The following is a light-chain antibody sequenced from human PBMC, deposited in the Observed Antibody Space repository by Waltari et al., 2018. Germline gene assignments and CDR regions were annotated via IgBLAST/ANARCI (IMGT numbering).Light chain of an antibody. J-gene: IGLJ2*01. CDR3: CAFAGSGTKI. Sequence: QTSLTQPASVSGSPGQSITISCAGTNINICGCNLISWYQHHPGKAPKLSIYEDTKRPAGVSFSRSGSKSDNTDSLTISGVQAEAESDYSCCAFAGSGTKIFGGGTKLTVL. CDR2: EDT. CDR1: NINICGCNL. V-gene: IGLV2-23*01.